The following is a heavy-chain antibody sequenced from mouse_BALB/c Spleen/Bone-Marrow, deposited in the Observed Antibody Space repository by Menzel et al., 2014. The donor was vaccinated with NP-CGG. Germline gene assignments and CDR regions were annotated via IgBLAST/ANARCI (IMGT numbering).Heavy chain of an antibody. CDR3: AREDYDWFAY. J-gene: IGHJ3*01. D-gene: IGHD2-4*01. CDR1: GFTFSSYG. Sequence: EVMLVESGGGLVQPGGSLKLSCAASGFTFSSYGMSWVRQTPDKRLELVATINSNGGSTYYPDSVKGRFTISRDNAKNTLYLQMSSLKSEDTAMYYCAREDYDWFAYWGQGTLVTVSA. CDR2: INSNGGST. V-gene: IGHV5-6-3*01.